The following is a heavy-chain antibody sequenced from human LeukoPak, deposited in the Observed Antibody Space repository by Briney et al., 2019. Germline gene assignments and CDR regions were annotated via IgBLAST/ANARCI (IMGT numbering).Heavy chain of an antibody. CDR3: AREIGDAQSWFDP. D-gene: IGHD2/OR15-2a*01. CDR1: GGSFSGYY. Sequence: SETLSLTCAVYGGSFSGYYWSWIRQPPGKGLEWIGEINHSGSTNYNPSLKSRVTISVDTSKNQFSLKLSSVTAADTAVYYCAREIGDAQSWFDPWGQGTLATVSS. J-gene: IGHJ5*02. V-gene: IGHV4-34*01. CDR2: INHSGST.